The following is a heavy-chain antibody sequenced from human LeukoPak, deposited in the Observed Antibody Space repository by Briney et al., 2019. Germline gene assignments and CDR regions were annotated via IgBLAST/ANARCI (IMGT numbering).Heavy chain of an antibody. J-gene: IGHJ4*02. Sequence: GGSLRLSCAASGFTFSSYSMNWVRQAPGKGLEWVSSISSSSSYIYYADSVKGRFTISRDNAKNSLYPQMNSLRAEDTAVYYCARPGIVGATPIHFDYWGQGTLVTVSS. CDR1: GFTFSSYS. D-gene: IGHD1-26*01. CDR3: ARPGIVGATPIHFDY. CDR2: ISSSSSYI. V-gene: IGHV3-21*01.